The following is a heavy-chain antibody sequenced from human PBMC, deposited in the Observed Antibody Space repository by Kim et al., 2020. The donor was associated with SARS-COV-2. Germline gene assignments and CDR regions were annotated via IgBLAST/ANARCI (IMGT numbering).Heavy chain of an antibody. CDR2: K. CDR3: AKDWANGVIDY. D-gene: IGHD2-8*01. Sequence: KYYADSVKGRFTISRDNSKNTLYLQMNSLRAEDTAVYYCAKDWANGVIDYWGQGTLVTVSS. J-gene: IGHJ4*02. V-gene: IGHV3-30*02.